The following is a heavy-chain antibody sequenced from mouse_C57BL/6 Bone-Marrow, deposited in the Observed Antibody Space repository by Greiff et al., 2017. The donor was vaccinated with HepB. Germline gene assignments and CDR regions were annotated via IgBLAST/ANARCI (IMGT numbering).Heavy chain of an antibody. CDR2: ISGGGGNT. D-gene: IGHD2-3*01. Sequence: EVQLQQSGGGLVKPGGSLKLSCAASGFTFSSYTMSWVRQTPEKRLEWVATISGGGGNTYYPDRVKGRFTISRDNAKNTLYLQMSSLRSEDTALYYCARDGYYPYYFDYWGQGTTLTVSS. J-gene: IGHJ2*01. CDR3: ARDGYYPYYFDY. V-gene: IGHV5-9*04. CDR1: GFTFSSYT.